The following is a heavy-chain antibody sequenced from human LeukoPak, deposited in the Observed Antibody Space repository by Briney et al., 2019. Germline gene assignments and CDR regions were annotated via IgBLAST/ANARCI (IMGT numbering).Heavy chain of an antibody. D-gene: IGHD3-3*01. CDR1: GYSFTSYW. J-gene: IGHJ4*02. CDR3: ARTAKMYYDFWSGYYFDY. Sequence: KPGESLKISCKGSGYSFTSYWIGWVRQMPGKGLEWMGIIYPGDSDTRYSPSFQGQVTISADKSISTAYLQWSSLKASDTAMYYCARTAKMYYDFWSGYYFDYWGQGTLVTVSS. V-gene: IGHV5-51*01. CDR2: IYPGDSDT.